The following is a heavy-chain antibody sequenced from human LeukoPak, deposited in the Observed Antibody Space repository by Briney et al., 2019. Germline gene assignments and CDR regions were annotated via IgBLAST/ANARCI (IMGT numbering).Heavy chain of an antibody. Sequence: PSRTLSLTCTVSGGSISSGSYYWSWIRQPAGKGLEWIGRIYTSGSTNYNPCLKSRVTISVDTSKNQFSLKLSSVTAADTAVYYCAGLIRPGWFDPWGQGTLVTVSS. D-gene: IGHD1-14*01. CDR2: IYTSGST. J-gene: IGHJ5*02. CDR1: GGSISSGSYY. CDR3: AGLIRPGWFDP. V-gene: IGHV4-61*02.